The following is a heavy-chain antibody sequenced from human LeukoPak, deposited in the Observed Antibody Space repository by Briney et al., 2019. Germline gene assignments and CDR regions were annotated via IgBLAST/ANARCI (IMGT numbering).Heavy chain of an antibody. Sequence: PGGSLTLSCAASGFTFSSYAMSWVRQAPGKGLEWVSAISGSGGSRYYADSVKGRFTISRDNSKNTLYLQMNSLRAEDTAVYYCAKSPIQPYCFDCWGQGTLVTVSS. J-gene: IGHJ4*02. CDR2: ISGSGGSR. CDR1: GFTFSSYA. CDR3: AKSPIQPYCFDC. V-gene: IGHV3-23*01.